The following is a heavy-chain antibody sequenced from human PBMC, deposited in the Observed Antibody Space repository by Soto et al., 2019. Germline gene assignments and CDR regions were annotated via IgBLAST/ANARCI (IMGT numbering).Heavy chain of an antibody. CDR1: GGSISGNYNY. Sequence: SETLSLTCTVSGGSISGNYNYWGWIRQPPGKGLEWIANISYSGTTNSNPSLKSRVTISVDTSKNQFSLKLNSVTATDTAVYYCARHNYGSGSTYFDYWGQGTLVTLSS. CDR3: ARHNYGSGSTYFDY. V-gene: IGHV4-39*01. J-gene: IGHJ4*02. CDR2: ISYSGTT. D-gene: IGHD3-10*01.